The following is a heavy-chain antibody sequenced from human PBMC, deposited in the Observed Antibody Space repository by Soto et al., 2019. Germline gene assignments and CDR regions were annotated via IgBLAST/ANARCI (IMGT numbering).Heavy chain of an antibody. CDR2: ISSNGGST. Sequence: PGGSLRLSCSASGFTFSSYAMYWVRQAPGKGLEYVSAISSNGGSTYYADPVKGRFTISRDNSKNTLYLQMSSLRAEDTAVYYCLVCSGGSCPEYGMDVWGQGTTVTVSS. J-gene: IGHJ6*02. CDR1: GFTFSSYA. CDR3: LVCSGGSCPEYGMDV. V-gene: IGHV3-64D*06. D-gene: IGHD2-15*01.